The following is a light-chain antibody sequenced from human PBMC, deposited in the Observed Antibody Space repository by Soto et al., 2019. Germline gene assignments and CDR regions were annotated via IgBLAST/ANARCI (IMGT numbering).Light chain of an antibody. J-gene: IGKJ4*01. CDR2: DAS. V-gene: IGKV3-11*01. Sequence: EIVLTQSPATLSLSLGERATLSCRASQSLSGYLSWYQQRPGQAPRLLISDASHRATGIPAGFTGSGSGTAFTLIISSLWPDDSAVYYCQDRGNLPIFTFGGRNKAEIK. CDR1: QSLSGY. CDR3: QDRGNLPIFT.